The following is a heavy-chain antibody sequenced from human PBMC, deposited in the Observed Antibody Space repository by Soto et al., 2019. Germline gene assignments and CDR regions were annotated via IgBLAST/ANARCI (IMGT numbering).Heavy chain of an antibody. V-gene: IGHV3-30-3*01. D-gene: IGHD6-13*01. CDR2: ISYDGSNK. J-gene: IGHJ4*02. CDR3: ARTFSSWPVGFDY. Sequence: GGSLRLSCAASGFTFSSYAMHWVRQAPGKGLEWVAVISYDGSNKYYADSVKGRFTISRDNSKNTLYLQMNSLRAEDTAVYYCARTFSSWPVGFDYWGQGTLVTSPQ. CDR1: GFTFSSYA.